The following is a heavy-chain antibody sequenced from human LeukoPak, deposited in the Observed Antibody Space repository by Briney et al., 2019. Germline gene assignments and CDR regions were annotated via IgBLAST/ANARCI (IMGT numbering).Heavy chain of an antibody. V-gene: IGHV1-2*04. CDR1: GYTFTGYY. D-gene: IGHD6-19*01. Sequence: ASVKVSSKASGYTFTGYYMHWVRQAPGQGLEWMGWINPNSGGTNYAQKFQGWVTMTRDTSISTAYMELSRLRSDDTAVYYCARAMSSYSSGWYFDYWGQGTLVTVSS. CDR2: INPNSGGT. CDR3: ARAMSSYSSGWYFDY. J-gene: IGHJ4*02.